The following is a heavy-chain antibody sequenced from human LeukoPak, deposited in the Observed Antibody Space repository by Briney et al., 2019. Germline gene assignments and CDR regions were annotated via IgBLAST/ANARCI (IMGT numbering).Heavy chain of an antibody. D-gene: IGHD2-2*01. CDR3: VRSAPTLGYCSTSSCSYWSFDL. J-gene: IGHJ2*01. CDR2: FYYTATT. Sequence: SETLSLTCAVYGGSFSGYYWGWVRQPPGKGLEWIASFYYTATTYYNPSLKRRVNISIDTSKNQFSLKLMSVTAADTAVYYCVRSAPTLGYCSTSSCSYWSFDLWGRGTLVTVSS. V-gene: IGHV4-34*01. CDR1: GGSFSGYY.